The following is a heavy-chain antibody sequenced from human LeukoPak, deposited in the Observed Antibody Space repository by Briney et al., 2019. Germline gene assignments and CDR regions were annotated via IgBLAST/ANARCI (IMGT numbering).Heavy chain of an antibody. J-gene: IGHJ3*01. D-gene: IGHD2-8*01. CDR3: GRHANGASSAAFDL. V-gene: IGHV4-4*02. CDR2: VYRSGGT. Sequence: SETLSLTCAVSGDSISDKYWWRWVRQFPDKGLGWIGEVYRSGGTSYNPSLKSRVTVSIDYSKNQFSLNLRSVTAADTAVYYCGRHANGASSAAFDLGGQGTMVFVSS. CDR1: GDSISDKYW.